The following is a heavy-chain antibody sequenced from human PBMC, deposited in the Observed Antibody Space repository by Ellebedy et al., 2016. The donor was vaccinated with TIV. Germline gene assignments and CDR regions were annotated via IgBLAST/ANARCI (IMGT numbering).Heavy chain of an antibody. V-gene: IGHV3-33*01. CDR3: ARDYGYCSSTSCYYYYYGMDV. CDR2: IWYDGSNK. Sequence: GESLKISXAASGFTFSSYGMHWVRQAPGKGLEWVAVIWYDGSNKYYADSVKGRFTISRDNSKNTLYLQMNSLRAEGTAVYYCARDYGYCSSTSCYYYYYGMDVWGQGTTVTVSS. J-gene: IGHJ6*02. D-gene: IGHD2-2*01. CDR1: GFTFSSYG.